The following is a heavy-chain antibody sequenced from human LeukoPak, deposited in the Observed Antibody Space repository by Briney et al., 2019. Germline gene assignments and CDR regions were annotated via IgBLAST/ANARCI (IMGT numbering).Heavy chain of an antibody. D-gene: IGHD5-18*01. CDR2: INPNSGGT. J-gene: IGHJ5*02. CDR3: ARDGSAMVSDVWFDP. CDR1: GYTFTGYY. V-gene: IGHV1-2*02. Sequence: GASVKVSCKASGYTFTGYYMHWVRQAPGQGLEWMGWINPNSGGTNYAQKFQGRVTMTRDTSISTAYMELSRLRSDDTAVYYCARDGSAMVSDVWFDPWGQGTLVTVSS.